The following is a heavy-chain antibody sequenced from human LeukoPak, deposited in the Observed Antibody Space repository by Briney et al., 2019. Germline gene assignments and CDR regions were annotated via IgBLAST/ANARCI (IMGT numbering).Heavy chain of an antibody. V-gene: IGHV3-48*03. D-gene: IGHD3-9*01. J-gene: IGHJ4*02. CDR2: ISSSGSTI. CDR1: GFTFSSYE. Sequence: GGSLRLSCAASGFTFSSYEMNWVRQAPGKGLEWVSYISSSGSTIYYADSVKGRFTISRDNAKNSLYLQMDSLRAEDTAVYYCARDQLRYFYYFDYWGQGTLVTVSS. CDR3: ARDQLRYFYYFDY.